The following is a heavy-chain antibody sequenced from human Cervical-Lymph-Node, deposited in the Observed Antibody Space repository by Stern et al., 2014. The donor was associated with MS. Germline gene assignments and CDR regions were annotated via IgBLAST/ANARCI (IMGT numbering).Heavy chain of an antibody. D-gene: IGHD5-12*01. CDR2: ILPIFGTA. CDR3: ARGAGYSGYDLGFDP. CDR1: GGTFSSYA. V-gene: IGHV1-69*01. Sequence: QVQLVQSGAEVKKPGSSVKVSCKASGGTFSSYAISWVRQAPGQGLEWMGVILPIFGTANYAQKFQGRVTIAADESTSTAYMELSSLRAEDTAVYYCARGAGYSGYDLGFDPWGQGTLVTVSS. J-gene: IGHJ5*02.